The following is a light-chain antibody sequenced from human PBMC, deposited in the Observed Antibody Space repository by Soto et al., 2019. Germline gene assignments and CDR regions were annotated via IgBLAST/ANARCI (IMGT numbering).Light chain of an antibody. CDR2: DVS. V-gene: IGLV2-11*01. CDR1: SSDVGAYNY. J-gene: IGLJ3*02. CDR3: CSYAGSHTWA. Sequence: ALTQPRSVSGSPGQSVTMSCTGTSSDVGAYNYVSWYQQYPGKAPKLMISDVSKRPSGVPDRFSGSKSGNTASLTISGLQAEDEADYHCCSYAGSHTWAFGGGTKLTVL.